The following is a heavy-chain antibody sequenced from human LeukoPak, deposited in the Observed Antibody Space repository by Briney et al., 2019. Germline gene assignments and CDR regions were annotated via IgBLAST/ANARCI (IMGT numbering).Heavy chain of an antibody. V-gene: IGHV3-30*19. CDR2: ISYDGSNK. J-gene: IGHJ4*02. CDR1: GFTFSSYG. CDR3: ARDPDYYGSGSYLDY. Sequence: PGGSLRLSCAASGFTFSSYGMHWVRQAPGKGLEWVAVISYDGSNKYYADSVKGRFTNSRDNSKNTLYLQMNSLRAEDTAVYYCARDPDYYGSGSYLDYWGQGTLVTVSS. D-gene: IGHD3-10*01.